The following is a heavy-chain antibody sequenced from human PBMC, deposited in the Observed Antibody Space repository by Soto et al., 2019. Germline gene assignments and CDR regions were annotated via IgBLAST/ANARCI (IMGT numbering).Heavy chain of an antibody. CDR1: GGTFSSYA. V-gene: IGHV1-69*13. CDR3: AKEGGEYDILTGYYPDYYYHDGKNV. J-gene: IGHJ6*02. Sequence: GASVKVSCKASGGTFSSYAISWVRQAPGQGLEWMGGIIPIFGTANYAQKFQGRVTITADESTSTAYMELSSLRSEDTAVDYCAKEGGEYDILTGYYPDYYYHDGKNVSAQGTTVIV. CDR2: IIPIFGTA. D-gene: IGHD3-9*01.